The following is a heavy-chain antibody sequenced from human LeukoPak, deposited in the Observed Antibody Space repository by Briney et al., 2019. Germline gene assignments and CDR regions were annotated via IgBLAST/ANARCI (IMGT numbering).Heavy chain of an antibody. Sequence: GGSLRLSRAASGFTFSTYAIHWVRQAPGKGLEWVAVIWYDGSEQYYAGSVKGRFIISRDNSKSTSDLQMNSLRAEDTAVYYCAREGDSRWGELSPWGQGTLVTVSA. CDR1: GFTFSTYA. CDR2: IWYDGSEQ. CDR3: AREGDSRWGELSP. D-gene: IGHD3-16*02. V-gene: IGHV3-33*01. J-gene: IGHJ1*01.